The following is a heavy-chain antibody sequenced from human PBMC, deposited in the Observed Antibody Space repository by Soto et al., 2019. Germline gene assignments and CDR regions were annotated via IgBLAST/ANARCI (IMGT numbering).Heavy chain of an antibody. Sequence: EVQLVESGGGLVQPGGSLRLSCAASGFTFSSYWMSWVRQAPGMGLEWLAIIKKDGSETHYVDAVKGRFTISRDNAKTSLFLQMHSLRTDDTAVYYCARGAGWESDYWGQGTLVTVSS. J-gene: IGHJ4*02. D-gene: IGHD1-26*01. CDR1: GFTFSSYW. CDR3: ARGAGWESDY. V-gene: IGHV3-7*03. CDR2: IKKDGSET.